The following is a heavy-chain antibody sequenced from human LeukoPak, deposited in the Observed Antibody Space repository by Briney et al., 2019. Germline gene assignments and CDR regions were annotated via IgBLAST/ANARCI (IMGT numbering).Heavy chain of an antibody. D-gene: IGHD7-27*01. CDR1: GFTFSSYA. CDR3: ATTNWGLFDY. V-gene: IGHV3-23*01. Sequence: GGSLRLSCAASGFTFSSYAMSWVRQAPGKGLEWVSAISGSGGSTYYADSGKGRFTISRDNSKNTLYLQMNSLRAEDTAVYYCATTNWGLFDYWGQGTLVTVSS. CDR2: ISGSGGST. J-gene: IGHJ4*02.